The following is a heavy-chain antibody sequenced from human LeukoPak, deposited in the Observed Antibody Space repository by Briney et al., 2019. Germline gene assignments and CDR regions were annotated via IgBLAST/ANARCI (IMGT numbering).Heavy chain of an antibody. V-gene: IGHV3-30-3*01. CDR2: ISYDGSNK. J-gene: IGHJ6*01. Sequence: GGSLRLSCAASGFTFSSYAMHWVRQAPGKGLEWVAVISYDGSNKYYADSVKGRFTISRDNSKNTLYLQMNSLRAEDTAVYYCARGPERTGVGSRDYYDMDVWGQGTTVTVSS. CDR1: GFTFSSYA. CDR3: ARGPERTGVGSRDYYDMDV. D-gene: IGHD2-8*01.